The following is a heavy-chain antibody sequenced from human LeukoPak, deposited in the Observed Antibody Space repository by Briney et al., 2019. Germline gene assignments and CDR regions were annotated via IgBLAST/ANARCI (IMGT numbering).Heavy chain of an antibody. J-gene: IGHJ4*02. V-gene: IGHV1-18*01. D-gene: IGHD2-2*01. CDR2: ISAYNGNT. Sequence: ASVKVSCKASGYTFTSYGISWVRQAPGQGLEWMGWISAYNGNTNYAQKLQGRVTMTTDTSTSTAYMELRSLRSDDTAVYYCARAVYCSSTSCPGDDWGQGTLVTVSS. CDR1: GYTFTSYG. CDR3: ARAVYCSSTSCPGDD.